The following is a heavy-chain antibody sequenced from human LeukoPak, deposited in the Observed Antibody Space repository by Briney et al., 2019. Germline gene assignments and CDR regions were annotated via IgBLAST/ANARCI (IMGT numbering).Heavy chain of an antibody. CDR1: GFTFSSYS. Sequence: GGSLRLSCAASGFTFSSYSMNWVRQAPGKGLEWVSSISSSSSYIYYADSVKGRFTISRDNAKNPLYLQMNSLRAEDTAVYYCARDFPGSYYHYGMDVWGQGTTVTVSS. CDR3: ARDFPGSYYHYGMDV. D-gene: IGHD3-10*01. V-gene: IGHV3-21*01. CDR2: ISSSSSYI. J-gene: IGHJ6*02.